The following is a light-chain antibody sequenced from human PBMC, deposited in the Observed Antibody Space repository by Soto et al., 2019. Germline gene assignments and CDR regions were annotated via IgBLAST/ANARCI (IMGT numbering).Light chain of an antibody. CDR1: QTIGTR. J-gene: IGKJ2*01. CDR2: DAS. CDR3: QQYHSLYT. V-gene: IGKV1-5*01. Sequence: DIQMTQSPSIVSASVGYRVTITCRASQTIGTRLAWYQRKPGKALKFLIYDASTLESGVPSRFSGSGSGTEFTLTISSLQPDDLATYYCQQYHSLYTFGQGTNLEIK.